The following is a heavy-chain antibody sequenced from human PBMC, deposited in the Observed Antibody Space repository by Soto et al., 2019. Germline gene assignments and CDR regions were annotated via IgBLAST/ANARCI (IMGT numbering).Heavy chain of an antibody. J-gene: IGHJ4*02. V-gene: IGHV4-59*08. CDR1: GGSISSYY. Sequence: SETLSLTCTVSGGSISSYYWSWIRQPPGKGLEWIGYIYYSGSTNYNPSLKSRVTISVDTSKNQFSLKLSSVTAADTAVYYCARGYCSGGSCYPFDYWGQGTLVTVS. CDR2: IYYSGST. D-gene: IGHD2-15*01. CDR3: ARGYCSGGSCYPFDY.